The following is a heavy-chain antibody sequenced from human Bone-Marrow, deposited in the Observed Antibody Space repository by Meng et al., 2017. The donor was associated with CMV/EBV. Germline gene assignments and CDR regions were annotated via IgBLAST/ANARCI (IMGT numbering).Heavy chain of an antibody. V-gene: IGHV4-38-2*02. J-gene: IGHJ4*02. CDR3: ARGRRLSLGATIYYVDY. Sequence: SETLSLTCTVSGYSISSGYYWGWIRQPPGKGLEWIGEINHSGSTNYNPSLKSRVTISVDTSKNQFSLKLSSVTAADTAVYYCARGRRLSLGATIYYVDYWGQGTLVTVSS. D-gene: IGHD5-12*01. CDR2: INHSGST. CDR1: GYSISSGYY.